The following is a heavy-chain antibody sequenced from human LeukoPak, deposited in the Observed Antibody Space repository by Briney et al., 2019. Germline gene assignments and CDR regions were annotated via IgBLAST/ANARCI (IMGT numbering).Heavy chain of an antibody. J-gene: IGHJ5*02. CDR3: AREPPQSSSGWYNWFDP. Sequence: SVKVSCKASGGTFSSYAISWVRQAPGQGLEWIGGIIPIFGTSHYAQKFQSRVTITTDESTSTAYMEQSSLRSEDTAVYYCAREPPQSSSGWYNWFDPWGQGTLVTVSS. CDR2: IIPIFGTS. CDR1: GGTFSSYA. D-gene: IGHD6-19*01. V-gene: IGHV1-69*05.